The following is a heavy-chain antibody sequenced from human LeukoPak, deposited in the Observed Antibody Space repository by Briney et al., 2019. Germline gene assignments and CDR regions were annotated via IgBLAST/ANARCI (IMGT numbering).Heavy chain of an antibody. D-gene: IGHD3-3*01. CDR1: GYTFTSYG. CDR3: ARTYDFWSGYFLRTYGMDV. V-gene: IGHV1-69*13. J-gene: IGHJ6*02. CDR2: IIPIFGTA. Sequence: SVKVSCKASGYTFTSYGISWVRQAPGQGLEWIGGIIPIFGTANYAQKFQGRVTITADESTSTAYMELSSLRSEDTAVYYCARTYDFWSGYFLRTYGMDVWGQGTTVTVSS.